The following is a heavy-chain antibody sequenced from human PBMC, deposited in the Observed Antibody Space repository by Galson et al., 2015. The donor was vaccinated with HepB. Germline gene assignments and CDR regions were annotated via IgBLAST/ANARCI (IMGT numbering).Heavy chain of an antibody. Sequence: LRLSCAASGFTFSFYWMHWVRQAPRKGLVWVSRINNDGTTTNYADSVKGRFTISRDNAKNTLYLQMNCLRAEDTAVYYCARPYGGNYHFDYWGQGTLVTVSS. D-gene: IGHD4-23*01. CDR2: INNDGTTT. CDR1: GFTFSFYW. J-gene: IGHJ4*02. V-gene: IGHV3-74*01. CDR3: ARPYGGNYHFDY.